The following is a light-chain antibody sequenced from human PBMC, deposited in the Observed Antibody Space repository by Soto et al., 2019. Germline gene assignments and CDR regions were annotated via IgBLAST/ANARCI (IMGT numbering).Light chain of an antibody. J-gene: IGLJ1*01. CDR3: LIYYGGAYV. V-gene: IGLV7-43*01. CDR2: SKT. Sequence: QAVVTQQPSLTVSPGGTVTLTCAASTGPVTSGFYPHWVQQKPGQAPRTLIYSKTNKHSWTPARFSGSPLGGKAALTLSGVQPEDEADYYCLIYYGGAYVFGAGTKFTVL. CDR1: TGPVTSGFY.